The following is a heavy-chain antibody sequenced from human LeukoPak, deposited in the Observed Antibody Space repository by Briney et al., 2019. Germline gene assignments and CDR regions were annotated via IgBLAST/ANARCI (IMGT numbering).Heavy chain of an antibody. CDR2: ISGSSSYI. J-gene: IGHJ4*02. V-gene: IGHV3-21*01. CDR1: GFTFRSYN. Sequence: AGGSLRLSCAASGFTFRSYNMNWVRQAPGKRPEWVSSISGSSSYIYYADSVKGRFTISRDNAKNSLYLQMNSLRAEDTALYYCARGASRADYWGQGTLVTVSS. CDR3: ARGASRADY.